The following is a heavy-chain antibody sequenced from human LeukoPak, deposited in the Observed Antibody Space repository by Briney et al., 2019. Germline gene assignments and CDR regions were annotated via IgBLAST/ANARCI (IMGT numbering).Heavy chain of an antibody. CDR2: ISGSGGST. CDR1: A. V-gene: IGHV3-23*01. D-gene: IGHD3-22*01. Sequence: AMXWARQAPGKGVEWVSAISGSGGSTYYADSVKGRFTISRDNSKNTLYLQMNSLRAEDTAVYYCAKMDYYDSSGYPPVDYWGQGTLVTVSS. CDR3: AKMDYYDSSGYPPVDY. J-gene: IGHJ4*02.